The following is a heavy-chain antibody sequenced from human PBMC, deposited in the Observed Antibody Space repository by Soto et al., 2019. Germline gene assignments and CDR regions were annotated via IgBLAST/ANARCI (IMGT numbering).Heavy chain of an antibody. Sequence: PSETLSLTCAAYGGSFSGYYWSWIRQPPGKGLEWIGEINHSGSTNYNPSLKSRVTISVDTSKNQFSLKLSSVTAADTAVYYCARRLRPLAYGMDVWGQGTAVTVSS. V-gene: IGHV4-34*01. J-gene: IGHJ6*02. CDR1: GGSFSGYY. D-gene: IGHD5-12*01. CDR3: ARRLRPLAYGMDV. CDR2: INHSGST.